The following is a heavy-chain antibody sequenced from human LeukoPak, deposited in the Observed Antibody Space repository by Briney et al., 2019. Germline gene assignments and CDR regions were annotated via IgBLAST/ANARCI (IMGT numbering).Heavy chain of an antibody. J-gene: IGHJ6*03. D-gene: IGHD6-19*01. CDR3: ARAPIAVGGYYCMDV. CDR2: IYYSGST. CDR1: GGSISSKTYL. V-gene: IGHV4-39*07. Sequence: SETLSLTCSVSGGSISSKTYLWGWIRQPPGKGPEWIGSIYYSGSTYYNPSLKSRVTISVDTSKNQFSLKLSSVTAADTAVYYCARAPIAVGGYYCMDVWGKGTTVTVSS.